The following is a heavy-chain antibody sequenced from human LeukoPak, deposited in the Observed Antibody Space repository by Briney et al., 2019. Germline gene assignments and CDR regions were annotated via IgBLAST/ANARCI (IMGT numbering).Heavy chain of an antibody. Sequence: GGSLRLSCAASGFTFSSYGMHWVRQAPGKGLEWVAVIWYDGSNKYYADSMKGRFTISRDNSKNTLYLQMNSLRAEDTAMYYCARDFRAVAESYYYYYMDVWGKGTTVTVSS. CDR3: ARDFRAVAESYYYYYMDV. CDR1: GFTFSSYG. CDR2: IWYDGSNK. J-gene: IGHJ6*03. D-gene: IGHD6-13*01. V-gene: IGHV3-33*01.